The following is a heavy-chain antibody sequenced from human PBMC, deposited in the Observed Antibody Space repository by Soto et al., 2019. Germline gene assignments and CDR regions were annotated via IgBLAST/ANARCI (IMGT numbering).Heavy chain of an antibody. V-gene: IGHV1-69*13. CDR1: GDTFSNYG. J-gene: IGHJ5*02. Sequence: ASVKVSCKASGDTFSNYGVNWVRQAPGEGLEWMGGVIPLFGAANYAQKFQGRVTITADASTSMVYMQLSSLRSEDTAVYYCAREQHDPYDASGYYFNWFDPWGQGTLVTVSS. CDR2: VIPLFGAA. CDR3: AREQHDPYDASGYYFNWFDP. D-gene: IGHD3-22*01.